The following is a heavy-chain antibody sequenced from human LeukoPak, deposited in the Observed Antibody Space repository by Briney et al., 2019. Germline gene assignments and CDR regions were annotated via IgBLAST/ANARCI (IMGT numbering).Heavy chain of an antibody. CDR3: ASSVTPYYYYGMDV. CDR1: GYTFTSYG. CDR2: ISAYNGNT. V-gene: IGHV1-18*01. J-gene: IGHJ6*02. Sequence: ASVKVSRKASGYTFTSYGISWVRQAPGQGLEWMGWISAYNGNTNYAQKLQGRVTMTTDTYTSTAYMELRSLRSDDTAVYYCASSVTPYYYYGMDVWGQGTTVTVSS. D-gene: IGHD2-21*02.